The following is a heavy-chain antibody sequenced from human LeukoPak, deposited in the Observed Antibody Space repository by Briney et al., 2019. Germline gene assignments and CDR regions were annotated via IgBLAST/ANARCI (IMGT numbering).Heavy chain of an antibody. V-gene: IGHV4-4*07. D-gene: IGHD3-3*01. CDR2: ILTSGTP. J-gene: IGHJ5*02. CDR1: GDSISGHS. CDR3: ARIVPFSITTYGTNWFDP. Sequence: SETLSLTCTVSGDSISGHSWTWIRQPAGKGLEWIGRILTSGTPKYNPSLKSRVTMSVDTSKNRLSLKMTSVTAADTAVYYCARIVPFSITTYGTNWFDPWGQGTLVTVSS.